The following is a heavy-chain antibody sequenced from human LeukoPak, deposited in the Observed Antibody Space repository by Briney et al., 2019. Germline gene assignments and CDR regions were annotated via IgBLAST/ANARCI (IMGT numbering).Heavy chain of an antibody. CDR1: GGSFSGYY. CDR3: TRDAGWSEGFDI. Sequence: SETLSLSCAVYGGSFSGYYWSWIRQPPGKGLEWIGEINHSGSTNYNPSLKSRVTISVDTCKNQFSLKLSSVAAADTAVYYSTRDAGWSEGFDIWGQGTMVTVSS. J-gene: IGHJ3*02. D-gene: IGHD6-19*01. CDR2: INHSGST. V-gene: IGHV4-34*01.